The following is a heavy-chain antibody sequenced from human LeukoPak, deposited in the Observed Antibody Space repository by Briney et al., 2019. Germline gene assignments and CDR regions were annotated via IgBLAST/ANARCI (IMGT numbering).Heavy chain of an antibody. J-gene: IGHJ4*02. V-gene: IGHV3-64*01. CDR1: GFTFSSYA. CDR2: ISSNGGST. Sequence: GGSLRLSCAASGFTFSSYAVHWVRQAPAKGLEYVSGISSNGGSTYYANSVKGRFTISRDNSKNTLYLQMGRLRAEDMAVYYCARDDSSSLRPSYFEYWGQGTLVTVSS. D-gene: IGHD3-22*01. CDR3: ARDDSSSLRPSYFEY.